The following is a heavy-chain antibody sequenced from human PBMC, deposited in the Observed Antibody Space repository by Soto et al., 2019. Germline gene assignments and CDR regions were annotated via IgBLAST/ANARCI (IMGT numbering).Heavy chain of an antibody. J-gene: IGHJ4*02. Sequence: EVQLLESGGGLVQPGGSLRLSCAASGFTFSSYAMTWVRQAPGKGLEWVSAISGSGGSTYYADSVKGRFTISRDNSKNTLYLPMKRLRAEDTAVYYCAKTVYYDFWSGPSRFDYWGQGTLVTVSS. V-gene: IGHV3-23*01. D-gene: IGHD3-3*01. CDR3: AKTVYYDFWSGPSRFDY. CDR1: GFTFSSYA. CDR2: ISGSGGST.